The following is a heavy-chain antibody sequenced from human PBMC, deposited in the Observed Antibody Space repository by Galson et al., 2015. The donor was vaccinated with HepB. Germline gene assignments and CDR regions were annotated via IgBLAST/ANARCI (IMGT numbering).Heavy chain of an antibody. CDR1: GFIFGSYT. CDR2: INPTSEYI. Sequence: SLRLSCAASGFIFGSYTMRWVRQAPGEGLERVSAINPTSEYIYYADSVQVRFTVSRDNYKNTLYLQMNSLRAEDSAIYYCAKARLMTTTSEMNIWGQGTTGTVPS. CDR3: AKARLMTTTSEMNI. V-gene: IGHV3-23*01. J-gene: IGHJ6*02. D-gene: IGHD4-17*01.